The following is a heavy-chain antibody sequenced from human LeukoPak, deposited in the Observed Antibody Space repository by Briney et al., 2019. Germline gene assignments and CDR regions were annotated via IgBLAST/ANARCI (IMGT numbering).Heavy chain of an antibody. J-gene: IGHJ5*02. Sequence: SETLSLTCAVYGGSFSGYYWSWIRQPPGKGLEWIGEINHSGSTNYNPSLKSRVTISVDTSKNQFSLKLSSVTAADTAVYYCARTPPRYSGSWYFRPRGWFDPWGQGTLVTVSS. D-gene: IGHD6-13*01. CDR3: ARTPPRYSGSWYFRPRGWFDP. CDR1: GGSFSGYY. V-gene: IGHV4-34*01. CDR2: INHSGST.